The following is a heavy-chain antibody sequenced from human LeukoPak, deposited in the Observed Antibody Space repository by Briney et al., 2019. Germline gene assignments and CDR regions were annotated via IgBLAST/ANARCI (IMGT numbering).Heavy chain of an antibody. CDR2: IKQDGSEK. CDR3: ARDIRDLRYFDWLSHDAFDI. CDR1: GFTFSSYW. V-gene: IGHV3-7*01. J-gene: IGHJ3*02. D-gene: IGHD3-9*01. Sequence: GGSLRLSCAASGFTFSSYWMSWVRQAPGKGLEWVANIKQDGSEKYYVDSVKGRFTISRDNAKNSLYLQMNSLRAEDTAVYYCARDIRDLRYFDWLSHDAFDIWGQGTMVTVSS.